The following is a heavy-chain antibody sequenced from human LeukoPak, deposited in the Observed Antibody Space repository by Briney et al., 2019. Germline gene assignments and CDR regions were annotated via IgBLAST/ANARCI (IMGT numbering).Heavy chain of an antibody. Sequence: PSETLSLTCTVSGGSISSYYWTWIRQPPGKGLEWIGNIYYSGSTNHNPSLKSRVTVSVDTSKNQFSLKLRSVTAADTAVYYCARDLYYGSGSYFGMDVWGKGTTVTVSS. J-gene: IGHJ6*04. CDR1: GGSISSYY. V-gene: IGHV4-59*01. CDR2: IYYSGST. D-gene: IGHD3-10*01. CDR3: ARDLYYGSGSYFGMDV.